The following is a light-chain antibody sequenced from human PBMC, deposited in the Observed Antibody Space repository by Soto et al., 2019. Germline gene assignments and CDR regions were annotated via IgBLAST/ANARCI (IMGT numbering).Light chain of an antibody. CDR2: SNH. V-gene: IGLV1-47*02. Sequence: QSVLTQPPSASGTPGQRVTISCSGSNSNVETNYVYWYQQVAGTAPKLLIYSNHQRPSGVPDRFSASKSGTSASLDISGLRSEDEADYYCSANDDSLGGPVFGGGTKVTVL. CDR3: SANDDSLGGPV. J-gene: IGLJ2*01. CDR1: NSNVETNY.